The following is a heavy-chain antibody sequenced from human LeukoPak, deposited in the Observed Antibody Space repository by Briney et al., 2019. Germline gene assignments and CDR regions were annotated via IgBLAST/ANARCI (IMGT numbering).Heavy chain of an antibody. V-gene: IGHV3-7*03. J-gene: IGHJ5*02. CDR1: GFTFSSYW. CDR3: AKDKSSTSFFWFDP. Sequence: PGGSLRLSCAASGFTFSSYWMSWVRQAPGKGLEWVANIKQDGSEKYYVDSVKGRFTISRDNAKNSLYLQMNSLRAEDTALYYCAKDKSSTSFFWFDPWGQGTLVTVSS. D-gene: IGHD2-2*01. CDR2: IKQDGSEK.